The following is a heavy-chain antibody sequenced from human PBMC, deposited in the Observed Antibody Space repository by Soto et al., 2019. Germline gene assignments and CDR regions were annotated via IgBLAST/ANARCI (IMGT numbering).Heavy chain of an antibody. CDR2: IYYSGST. CDR3: ARAFSSSWYLHGEPTENWFDP. J-gene: IGHJ5*02. CDR1: GGSVSSGSYY. Sequence: QVQLQESGPGLVKPSETLSLTCTVSGGSVSSGSYYWSWIRQPPGKGLEWIGYIYYSGSTNYNPSLRSRVTISVDTSKNQFSLKLSSVTAADTAVYYCARAFSSSWYLHGEPTENWFDPWGQGTLVTVSS. V-gene: IGHV4-61*01. D-gene: IGHD6-13*01.